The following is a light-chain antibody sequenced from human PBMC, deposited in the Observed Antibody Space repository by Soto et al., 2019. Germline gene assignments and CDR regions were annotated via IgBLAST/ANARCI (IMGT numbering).Light chain of an antibody. CDR3: QQYGSLPQT. CDR1: QSVSSSY. J-gene: IGKJ2*01. Sequence: EIVLTQSPGTLSLSPGERATLSCRASQSVSSSYLAWYQQKAGQPPRPLIYGTSTRATGIPDRFSGSGSGTDFTLTITRLETEDFAVYYCQQYGSLPQTFGQGTKLEIK. CDR2: GTS. V-gene: IGKV3-20*01.